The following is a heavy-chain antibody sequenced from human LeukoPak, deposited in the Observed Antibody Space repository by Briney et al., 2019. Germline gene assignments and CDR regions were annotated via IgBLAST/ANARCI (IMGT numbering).Heavy chain of an antibody. CDR2: INPGGGST. CDR3: ARPLRETDHYDFWSGYLNY. CDR1: GYTFTSYY. D-gene: IGHD3-3*01. J-gene: IGHJ4*02. V-gene: IGHV1-46*01. Sequence: ASVKVSCKASGYTFTSYYMHWVRQAPGQGLEWMGIINPGGGSTSYAQKFQGRVTMTRDMSTSTVYMELSSLRSEDTAVYYCARPLRETDHYDFWSGYLNYWGQGTLVTVSS.